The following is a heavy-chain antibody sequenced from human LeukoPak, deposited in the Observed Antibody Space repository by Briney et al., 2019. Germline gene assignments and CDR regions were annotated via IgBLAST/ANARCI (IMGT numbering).Heavy chain of an antibody. CDR2: ISASGDGT. CDR3: AKDRVVRGVMGAGGY. D-gene: IGHD3-10*01. CDR1: GFTFSNYA. V-gene: IGHV3-23*01. J-gene: IGHJ4*02. Sequence: GGSLRLSCAASGFTFSNYAMSWVRQAPGKGLDWVSAISASGDGTYYADSVEGRYTISRDNSKNTLYLQMNSLRAEDTAVYYCAKDRVVRGVMGAGGYWGQGTLVTVSS.